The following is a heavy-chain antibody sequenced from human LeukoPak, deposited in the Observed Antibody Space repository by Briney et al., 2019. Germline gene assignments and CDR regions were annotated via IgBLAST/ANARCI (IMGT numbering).Heavy chain of an antibody. D-gene: IGHD2-2*01. CDR2: INRSGST. V-gene: IGHV4-34*01. CDR1: GGSFSGYY. CDR3: ARLRYCSSTSCPG. J-gene: IGHJ4*02. Sequence: SETLSLTCAVYGGSFSGYYWSWIRQPPGKGLEWIGEINRSGSTNYNPSLKSRVTISVDTPKNQFSLKLSSVTAADTAVYYCARLRYCSSTSCPGWGQGTLVTVSS.